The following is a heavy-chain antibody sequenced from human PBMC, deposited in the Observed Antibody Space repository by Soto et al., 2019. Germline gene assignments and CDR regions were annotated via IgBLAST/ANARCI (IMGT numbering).Heavy chain of an antibody. J-gene: IGHJ1*01. CDR3: ATSTDDDFCSGAF. CDR2: MNPNTGGA. V-gene: IGHV1-2*02. CDR1: GYTFADFY. Sequence: ASVKVSCKASGYTFADFYSHWVRQAPGQGFEWMGWMNPNTGGASYAQKFLGRVAMTRDTSISTAYMELSRLSSNDTAVYFCATSTDDDFCSGAFWGQGTLVTVSS. D-gene: IGHD3-3*01.